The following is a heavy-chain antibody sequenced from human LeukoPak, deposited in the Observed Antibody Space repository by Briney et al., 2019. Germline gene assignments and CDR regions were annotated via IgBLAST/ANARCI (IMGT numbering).Heavy chain of an antibody. CDR3: VKEYHSRGFGAYFDY. CDR2: ISSDGSIK. CDR1: GFTFSGYS. V-gene: IGHV3-30*18. Sequence: GGSLRLSCTASGFTFSGYSMNWIRQAPGKGLEWVAVISSDGSIKVYADSVKGRFTLSRDNSINTVDLQMNSLRAEDTAVYYCVKEYHSRGFGAYFDYWGQGTLVTVSS. J-gene: IGHJ4*02. D-gene: IGHD3-3*01.